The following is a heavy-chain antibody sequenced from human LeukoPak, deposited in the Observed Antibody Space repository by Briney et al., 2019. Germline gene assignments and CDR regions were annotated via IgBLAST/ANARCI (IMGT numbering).Heavy chain of an antibody. D-gene: IGHD3-22*01. CDR2: INHSGST. CDR3: AREVYYDSSGYYFRYFDY. Sequence: KPSETLSLTCAVYGGSFSGYYWSWIRQPPGKGLEWIGEINHSGSTNYNPSLKSRVTISVDTSKNQFSLKLSSVTAADTAVYYCAREVYYDSSGYYFRYFDYWGQGTLVTVSS. J-gene: IGHJ4*02. V-gene: IGHV4-34*01. CDR1: GGSFSGYY.